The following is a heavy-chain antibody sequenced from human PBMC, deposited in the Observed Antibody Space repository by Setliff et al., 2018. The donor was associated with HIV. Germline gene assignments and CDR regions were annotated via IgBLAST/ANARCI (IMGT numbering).Heavy chain of an antibody. Sequence: ASETLSLTCAVSGYSISSGYYWGWIRQPPGKGLEWIGSIYHSGSTYYNPSLKSRATISIDTSKNQLSLKLRSVTAADTAVYYCAKDLVYYDTSGDLDYWGQGTLVTVSS. CDR1: GYSISSGYY. CDR3: AKDLVYYDTSGDLDY. CDR2: IYHSGST. D-gene: IGHD3-22*01. V-gene: IGHV4-38-2*02. J-gene: IGHJ4*02.